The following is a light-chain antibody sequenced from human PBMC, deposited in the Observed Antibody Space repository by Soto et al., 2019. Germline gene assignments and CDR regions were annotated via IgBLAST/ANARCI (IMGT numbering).Light chain of an antibody. CDR3: QQYGSSPRYT. Sequence: EIVLTQSPGTLSLSPGERATLSCRASQSVSSNNLAWYQQKPGQAPRLLIYGTSTRATGIPDRFSGSGSGTDFTLIISRLEPEDFAVYYCQQYGSSPRYTFGQGTKLEIK. CDR2: GTS. V-gene: IGKV3-20*01. CDR1: QSVSSNN. J-gene: IGKJ2*01.